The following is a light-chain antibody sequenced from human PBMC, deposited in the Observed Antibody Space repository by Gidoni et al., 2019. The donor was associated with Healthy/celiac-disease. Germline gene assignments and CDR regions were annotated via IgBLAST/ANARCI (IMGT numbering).Light chain of an antibody. J-gene: IGLJ7*01. Sequence: SSVLTQAPSVSAAPRQTTRITSGGNNIGSRSVPWYQQKPGEAPVVVVYDDSNRPSGIPERCSGSNTGNTATLTISRVEAGDEADYYCRVWDSSSDHSAVFGGGTQLTVL. CDR2: DDS. V-gene: IGLV3-21*02. CDR1: NIGSRS. CDR3: RVWDSSSDHSAV.